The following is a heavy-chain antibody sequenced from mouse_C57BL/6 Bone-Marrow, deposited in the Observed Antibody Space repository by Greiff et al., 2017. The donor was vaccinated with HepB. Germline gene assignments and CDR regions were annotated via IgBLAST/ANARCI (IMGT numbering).Heavy chain of an antibody. J-gene: IGHJ2*01. CDR3: ARRTAQAFDY. D-gene: IGHD3-2*02. V-gene: IGHV1-69*01. Sequence: QVHVKQPGAELVMPGASVKLSCKASGYTFTSYWMHWVKQRPGQGLEWIGEIDPSDSYTNYNQKFKGKSTLTVDKSSSTAYMQLSSLTSEDSAVYYCARRTAQAFDYWGQGTTLTVSS. CDR1: GYTFTSYW. CDR2: IDPSDSYT.